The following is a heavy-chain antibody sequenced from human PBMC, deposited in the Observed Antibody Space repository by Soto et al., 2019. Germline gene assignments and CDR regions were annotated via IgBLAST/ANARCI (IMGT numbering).Heavy chain of an antibody. CDR3: AKAISPPRYYYYGMDV. CDR2: ISYDGSNK. Sequence: GGSLRLSCAASGFTFSSYGMHWVRQAPGKGLEWVAVISYDGSNKYYADSVKGRFTISRDNSKNTLYLQMNSLRAEDTAVYYCAKAISPPRYYYYGMDVGGQGTTVTVSS. CDR1: GFTFSSYG. J-gene: IGHJ6*02. V-gene: IGHV3-30*18.